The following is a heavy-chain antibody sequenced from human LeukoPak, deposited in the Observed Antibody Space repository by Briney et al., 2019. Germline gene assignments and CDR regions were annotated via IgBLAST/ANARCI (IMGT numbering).Heavy chain of an antibody. Sequence: GASVKVSCKASGGTFRSTAISWLRHAPGPRPGWMGRTVPILGTPEYAWNFQDRVTFTADKSTSTFFMDLSGLTSEDTAIYYCARGRGFAGHFESWGRGTLVIVSS. D-gene: IGHD3-10*01. J-gene: IGHJ4*02. CDR1: GGTFRSTA. CDR2: TVPILGTP. CDR3: ARGRGFAGHFES. V-gene: IGHV1-69*04.